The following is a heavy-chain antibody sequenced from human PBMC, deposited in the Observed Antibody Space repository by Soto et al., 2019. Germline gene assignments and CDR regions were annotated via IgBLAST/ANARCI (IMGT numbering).Heavy chain of an antibody. D-gene: IGHD1-7*01. J-gene: IGHJ3*02. Sequence: GGSLRLSCAASGFTFSNYVMNWVRQAPGKGLEWVSTISYSADKTFYADSVKGRFTISRDNSRDTLFLQMNSLRADDAAVYYCARRARTATTNWGAFDIWGQGTMVTVS. CDR2: ISYSADKT. V-gene: IGHV3-23*01. CDR3: ARRARTATTNWGAFDI. CDR1: GFTFSNYV.